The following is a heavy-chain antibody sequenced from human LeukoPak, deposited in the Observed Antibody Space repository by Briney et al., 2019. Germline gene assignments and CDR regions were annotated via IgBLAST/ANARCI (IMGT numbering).Heavy chain of an antibody. CDR2: ISYDGSNK. V-gene: IGHV3-30-3*01. Sequence: GRSLRLSCAASGFTFSSYAMHWVRQAPGKGLEWVAVISYDGSNKYYADSVKGRFTISRDNSKNTLYLQMNSLRAEDTAVYYCARGGYSYSEDAFDIWGQGTMVTVSS. J-gene: IGHJ3*02. D-gene: IGHD5-18*01. CDR1: GFTFSSYA. CDR3: ARGGYSYSEDAFDI.